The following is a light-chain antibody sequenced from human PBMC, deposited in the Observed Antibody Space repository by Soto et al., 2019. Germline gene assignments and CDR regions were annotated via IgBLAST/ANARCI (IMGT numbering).Light chain of an antibody. Sequence: EIVLTQSPATLSLFPGERATLSCRASQSVSSNLAWYQQKPGQAPRLLIYGASNRATGIPDRFSGSGSGTDFTLTISRLEPEDFAVYYCQQYGTSPFTFGPGTKVDIK. CDR3: QQYGTSPFT. CDR1: QSVSSN. J-gene: IGKJ3*01. V-gene: IGKV3-20*01. CDR2: GAS.